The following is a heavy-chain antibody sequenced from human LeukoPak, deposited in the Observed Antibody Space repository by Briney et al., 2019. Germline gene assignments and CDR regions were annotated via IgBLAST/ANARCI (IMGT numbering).Heavy chain of an antibody. CDR1: GGTFSSYA. V-gene: IGHV1-69*05. Sequence: SVKVSCKASGGTFSSYAISWVRQAPGQGLEWMGGIIPIFGTANYAQKFQERVTITRDMSTSTAYMELSSLRSEDTAVYYCAAKDGYNRNRYYFDYWGQGTLVTVSS. CDR2: IIPIFGTA. D-gene: IGHD5-24*01. J-gene: IGHJ4*02. CDR3: AAKDGYNRNRYYFDY.